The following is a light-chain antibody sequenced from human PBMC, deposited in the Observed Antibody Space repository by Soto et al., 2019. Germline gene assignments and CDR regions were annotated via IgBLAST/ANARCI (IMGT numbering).Light chain of an antibody. V-gene: IGLV2-11*01. CDR3: CSYAGSYTDV. CDR1: SSDVGNYKY. Sequence: QSALTQPRSVSGSPGQSVTISCTGTSSDVGNYKYVSWYQQYPGKAPKLMIYDVSKRPSGVPDRFSGSKSGNTASLTISGLQAEDEADYYCCSYAGSYTDVFGTGTKVTVL. CDR2: DVS. J-gene: IGLJ1*01.